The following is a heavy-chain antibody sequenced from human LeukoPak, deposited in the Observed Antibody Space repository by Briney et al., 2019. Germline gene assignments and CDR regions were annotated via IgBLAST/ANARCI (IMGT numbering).Heavy chain of an antibody. J-gene: IGHJ4*02. V-gene: IGHV1-2*02. CDR2: INPNSGGT. D-gene: IGHD3-16*01. Sequence: GASVKVSCKASGYTFTGYYMHWVRQAPGQGLEWMGWINPNSGGTNYAQKFQGRVTMTRDTSISTAYMELSRLRSDDTAVYYCARDERYSDADHHYPDLGYWGQGTLVTVSS. CDR1: GYTFTGYY. CDR3: ARDERYSDADHHYPDLGY.